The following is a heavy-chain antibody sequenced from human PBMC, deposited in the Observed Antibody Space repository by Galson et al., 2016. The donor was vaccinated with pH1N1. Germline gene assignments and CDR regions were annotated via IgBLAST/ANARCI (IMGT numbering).Heavy chain of an antibody. Sequence: SETLSLTCAVTGYSISSGYYWGWIRQPPGKGLEWIGSIYHSGSTYYNPSLKSRVTILADTSKNQVSLKLRSVTAADTAVYYCATYRGSVVDAFEIWGQGTMVTVSS. D-gene: IGHD4-23*01. CDR1: GYSISSGYY. J-gene: IGHJ3*02. CDR3: ATYRGSVVDAFEI. CDR2: IYHSGST. V-gene: IGHV4-38-2*01.